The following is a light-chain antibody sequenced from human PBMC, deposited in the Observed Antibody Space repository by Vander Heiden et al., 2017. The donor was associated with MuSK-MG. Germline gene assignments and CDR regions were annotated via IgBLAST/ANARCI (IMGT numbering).Light chain of an antibody. J-gene: IGKJ1*01. CDR2: DAS. CDR3: QQRSNWAPT. CDR1: QSLSSY. Sequence: EIVLTQSPATLSLSPGERATLSCRASQSLSSYLAWYQQKPGQAPRLLIYDASNRATGIPARFSGSGSGTDFTLTISILDPEDFAVYYCQQRSNWAPTFGQGTKVEIK. V-gene: IGKV3-11*01.